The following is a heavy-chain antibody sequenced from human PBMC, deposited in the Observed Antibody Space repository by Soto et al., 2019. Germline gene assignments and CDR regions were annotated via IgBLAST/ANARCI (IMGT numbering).Heavy chain of an antibody. J-gene: IGHJ6*02. D-gene: IGHD2-2*01. CDR3: ATFLSTTSPDV. V-gene: IGHV6-1*01. Sequence: SQTLSLTCAISGASVSSKSAAWNLIMQSPSRGLEWLGRTYYRSKWYNDYAVSVKSRITINPDTSKNQFSLQLNSVTPEDTAVYYCATFLSTTSPDVWGQGTTVTVSS. CDR1: GASVSSKSAA. CDR2: TYYRSKWYN.